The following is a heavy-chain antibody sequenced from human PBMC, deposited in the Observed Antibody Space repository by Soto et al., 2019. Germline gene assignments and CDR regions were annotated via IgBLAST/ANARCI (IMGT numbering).Heavy chain of an antibody. J-gene: IGHJ4*02. CDR3: AKDSAIFGVVYYFDY. CDR2: ISGSGGST. CDR1: GFTFSSYA. D-gene: IGHD3-3*01. Sequence: EVQLLESGGGLVQPGGSLRLSCAASGFTFSSYAMSWVRQAPGKGLEWVSAISGSGGSTYYADSVKGRFTISRDKSKNTLYLQMNSLRAEDTAVYYCAKDSAIFGVVYYFDYWGQGTLVTVSS. V-gene: IGHV3-23*01.